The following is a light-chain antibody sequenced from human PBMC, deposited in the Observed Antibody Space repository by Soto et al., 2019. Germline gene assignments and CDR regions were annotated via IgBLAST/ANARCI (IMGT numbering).Light chain of an antibody. CDR3: QQYSNWPGT. V-gene: IGKV3-15*01. CDR2: GAS. J-gene: IGKJ1*01. Sequence: EIVMTQSPATLSVSPGERATLSCRASQSVSRHLAWYQQIPGRAPRLLIYGASTRATAIPARFSGSGSETEFILTINSLQSEDSAVYYCQQYSNWPGTFGQGTKVDIK. CDR1: QSVSRH.